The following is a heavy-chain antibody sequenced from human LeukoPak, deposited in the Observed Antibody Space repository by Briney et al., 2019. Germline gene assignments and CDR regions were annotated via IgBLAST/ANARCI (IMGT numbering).Heavy chain of an antibody. CDR2: INPNSGGA. Sequence: ASVKVSCKASGYTFADYFIHWVRQAPGQGLEWIGRINPNSGGAEYAPKFQGWVTMTRDTSISTAYVEASRLISDDTAVYYCARGDNDDWGQGTLVTVSS. D-gene: IGHD1-1*01. CDR3: ARGDNDD. J-gene: IGHJ4*02. V-gene: IGHV1-2*04. CDR1: GYTFADYF.